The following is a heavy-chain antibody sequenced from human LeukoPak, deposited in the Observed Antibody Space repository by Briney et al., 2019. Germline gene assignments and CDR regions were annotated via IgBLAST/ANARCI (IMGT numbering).Heavy chain of an antibody. J-gene: IGHJ4*02. CDR3: ARDPSGWHSMDY. D-gene: IGHD6-19*01. CDR2: ISPDGSSA. Sequence: PGGSLRLSCAASEFSFSSYWMHWVRQAPGKGLVWVSRISPDGSSASYADSVRGRFTISRDNAKNTLYLQMKSLRAEETAVYYCARDPSGWHSMDYWGQGYLVTVSS. CDR1: EFSFSSYW. V-gene: IGHV3-74*01.